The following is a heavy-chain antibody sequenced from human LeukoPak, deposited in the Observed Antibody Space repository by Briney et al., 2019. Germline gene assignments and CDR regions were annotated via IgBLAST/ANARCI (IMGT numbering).Heavy chain of an antibody. J-gene: IGHJ3*01. D-gene: IGHD6-13*01. CDR2: VYYTGST. Sequence: TSETLSLTCTVSGGSISSYYWSWVRQPPGKGLEWIGFVYYTGSTNYSPSLKSRVTISVDTSKNQFSLKLRSVTAADTAAYYCARISSSNWYNERGAFDVWGQGTMVTVSS. CDR3: ARISSSNWYNERGAFDV. CDR1: GGSISSYY. V-gene: IGHV4-59*01.